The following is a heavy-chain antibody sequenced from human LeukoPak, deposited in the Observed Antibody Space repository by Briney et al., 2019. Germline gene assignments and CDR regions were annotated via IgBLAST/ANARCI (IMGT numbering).Heavy chain of an antibody. CDR3: ASLNPYDCSVGSCYPGGFDY. CDR2: IYYSGST. Sequence: SETLSLTCTVSGGSISSYYWSWIRQPPGKGLEWIGYIYYSGSTNYNPSLKSRVTISVDTSKNQFSLKLSSVTAADTAVYYCASLNPYDCSVGSCYPGGFDYWGQGTLVTVSS. J-gene: IGHJ4*02. D-gene: IGHD2-15*01. V-gene: IGHV4-59*01. CDR1: GGSISSYY.